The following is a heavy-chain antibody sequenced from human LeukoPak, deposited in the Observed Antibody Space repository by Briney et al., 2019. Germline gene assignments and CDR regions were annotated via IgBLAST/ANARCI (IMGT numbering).Heavy chain of an antibody. J-gene: IGHJ4*02. V-gene: IGHV3-23*01. CDR3: AKTGNPATGDY. CDR2: ISGSADNT. D-gene: IGHD1-1*01. Sequence: GGSLRLSCVASGFTFSSYGMSWVRQAPGRGREWVSSISGSADNTYYADSVKGRFTISRDNSKNTLYLQINSLRAEDTAVYYCAKTGNPATGDYWGQGTLVTVSS. CDR1: GFTFSSYG.